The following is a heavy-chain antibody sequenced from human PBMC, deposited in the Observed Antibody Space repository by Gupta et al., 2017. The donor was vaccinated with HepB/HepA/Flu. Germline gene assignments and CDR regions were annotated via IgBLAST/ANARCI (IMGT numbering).Heavy chain of an antibody. D-gene: IGHD5-24*01. CDR2: IDWDDDK. Sequence: QVTLKESGPALVKPTQTLTLTCTFSGFSLSTSGMRVSWIRQPPGKALEWLARIDWDDDKFYSTSLKTRLTISKDTSKNQVVLTMTNMDPVDXATYYCKAXADGYNQYQHFDLWGRGTLVTVSS. V-gene: IGHV2-70*04. CDR1: GFSLSTSGMR. CDR3: KAXADGYNQYQHFDL. J-gene: IGHJ2*01.